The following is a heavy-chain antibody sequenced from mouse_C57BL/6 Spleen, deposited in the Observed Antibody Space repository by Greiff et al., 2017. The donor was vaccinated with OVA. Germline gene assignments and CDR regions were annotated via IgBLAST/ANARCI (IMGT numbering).Heavy chain of an antibody. CDR1: GYTFTSYW. V-gene: IGHV1-5*01. CDR2: IYPGNSDT. CDR3: TSNYYSNYYFDY. D-gene: IGHD2-5*01. Sequence: SGPVLARPGASVKMSCKTSGYTFTSYWMHWVKQRPGQGLEWIGAIYPGNSDTSYNQKFKGKAKLTAVTSASTAYMELSSLTNEDSAVYYCTSNYYSNYYFDYWGQGTTLTVSS. J-gene: IGHJ2*01.